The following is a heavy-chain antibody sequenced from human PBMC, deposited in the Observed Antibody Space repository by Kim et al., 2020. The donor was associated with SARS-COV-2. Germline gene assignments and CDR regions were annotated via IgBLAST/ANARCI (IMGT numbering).Heavy chain of an antibody. CDR3: VKDGSSWVINEMYYFDY. Sequence: VKGRFTISRDNSKNTLYLQMSSLRAEDTAVYYCVKDGSSWVINEMYYFDYWGQGTLVTVSS. D-gene: IGHD3-16*02. J-gene: IGHJ4*02. V-gene: IGHV3-64D*06.